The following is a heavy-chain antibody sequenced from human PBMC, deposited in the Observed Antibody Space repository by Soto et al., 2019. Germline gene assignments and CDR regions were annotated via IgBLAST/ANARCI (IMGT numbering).Heavy chain of an antibody. CDR1: GFTFSSYW. CDR3: ARVYCSSTSCYRYGMDV. Sequence: PGGSLRLSCAASGFTFSSYWMSWVRQAPGKGLEWVANIKQDGSEKYYVDSVKGRFTISRDNAKNSLYLQMNSLRAEDTAVYYCARVYCSSTSCYRYGMDVWGQGTTVTVS. V-gene: IGHV3-7*03. D-gene: IGHD2-2*01. CDR2: IKQDGSEK. J-gene: IGHJ6*02.